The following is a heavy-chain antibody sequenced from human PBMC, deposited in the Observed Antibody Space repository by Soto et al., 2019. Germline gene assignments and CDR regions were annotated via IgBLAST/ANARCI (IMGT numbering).Heavy chain of an antibody. J-gene: IGHJ3*02. CDR1: GFTFSDYY. CDR2: ISRSGSTI. Sequence: QVQLVESGGDLVKPGGSLRLSCAASGFTFSDYYMSWIRQAPGKGLEWVSYISRSGSTIYYADSVKGRFTISRDNAKNSLYLQMNSLRTEDTAVYYCARGASDALFRRSGKLDAFDIWGQGTMVTVSS. D-gene: IGHD2-21*01. CDR3: ARGASDALFRRSGKLDAFDI. V-gene: IGHV3-11*01.